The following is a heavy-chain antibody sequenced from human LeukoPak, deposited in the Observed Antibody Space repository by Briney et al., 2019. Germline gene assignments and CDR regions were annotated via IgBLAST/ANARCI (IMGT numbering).Heavy chain of an antibody. CDR3: ARDDDRAREIDY. CDR1: GYIFISHY. Sequence: ASVKVSCKASGYIFISHYIHWVRQAPGQGLEWMGIFNPSDGATTYSQKFQARVTMTRDTSTSTVYMELSSLRSEDTAVYYCARDDDRAREIDYWGQGTLVTVSS. J-gene: IGHJ4*02. D-gene: IGHD3-22*01. V-gene: IGHV1-46*01. CDR2: FNPSDGAT.